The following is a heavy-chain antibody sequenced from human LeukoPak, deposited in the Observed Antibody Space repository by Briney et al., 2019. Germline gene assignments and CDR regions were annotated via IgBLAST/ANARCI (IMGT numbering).Heavy chain of an antibody. J-gene: IGHJ4*02. D-gene: IGHD3-22*01. CDR1: GGTFSSYA. Sequence: SEKVSCKASGGTFSSYAISWVRQAPGQGLEWMGRIIPILGIANYAQKFQGRVTITADKSTSTAYMELSSLRSEDTAVYYCARRYYYDSSGYSWGQGTLVTVSS. CDR3: ARRYYYDSSGYS. CDR2: IIPILGIA. V-gene: IGHV1-69*04.